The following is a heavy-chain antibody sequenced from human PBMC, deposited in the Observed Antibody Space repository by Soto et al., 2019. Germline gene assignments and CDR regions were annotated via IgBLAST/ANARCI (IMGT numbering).Heavy chain of an antibody. CDR2: IYPGDSET. CDR1: GYAFTSYW. D-gene: IGHD2-2*01. CDR3: ARGYCTTTICDPWFDP. Sequence: PGESVKISCQASGYAFTSYWIAWVRQMPGKGLEWMGIIYPGDSETRYSPSFQGQVTISADKSITTAYLQWSSLKASDTAMYFCARGYCTTTICDPWFDPWGQGTLVTV. V-gene: IGHV5-51*01. J-gene: IGHJ5*02.